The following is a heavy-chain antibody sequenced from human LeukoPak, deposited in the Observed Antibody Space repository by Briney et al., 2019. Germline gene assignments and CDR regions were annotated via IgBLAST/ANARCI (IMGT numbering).Heavy chain of an antibody. CDR1: GFTFSTYW. CDR3: ARDAPGYGGYGD. J-gene: IGHJ4*02. CDR2: IKEDGSDK. D-gene: IGHD5-12*01. Sequence: PAQSLRLSCAPSGFTFSTYWMSWVRQAPGKGLEWVGNIKEDGSDKYYGDSVKGRFTNSRDNAKNSLYLQMNSLRAEDTAVYYCARDAPGYGGYGDWGQGILVTVSS. V-gene: IGHV3-7*01.